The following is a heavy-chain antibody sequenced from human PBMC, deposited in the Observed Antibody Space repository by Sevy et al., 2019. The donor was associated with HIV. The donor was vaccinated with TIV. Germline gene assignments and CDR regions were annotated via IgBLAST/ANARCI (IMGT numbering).Heavy chain of an antibody. CDR2: ISGSGGST. CDR1: GFTFSSYA. J-gene: IGHJ4*02. D-gene: IGHD3-16*02. CDR3: AIRLHLGELSYNNYDY. Sequence: GGSLRLSCAASGFTFSSYAMSWVRQAPGKGLEWVSAISGSGGSTYYADSVKGRFTISRDNSKNTLYLQMNSLRAEDTAVYYCAIRLHLGELSYNNYDYWGQGTLVTVSS. V-gene: IGHV3-23*01.